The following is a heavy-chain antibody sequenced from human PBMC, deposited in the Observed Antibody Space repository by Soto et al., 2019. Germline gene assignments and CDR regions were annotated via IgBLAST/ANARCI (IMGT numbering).Heavy chain of an antibody. V-gene: IGHV1-46*03. CDR1: GYTFTSYY. CDR3: ARDEDCSSSAADYYYYGMDV. CDR2: INPSGGST. J-gene: IGHJ6*02. Sequence: ASVKVSCKASGYTFTSYYMHWVRQAPGQGLEWMGIINPSGGSTSYAQKFQGGVTMTRDTSTSTVYMELSSLRSEDTAVYYCARDEDCSSSAADYYYYGMDVWGQGTTVTVSS. D-gene: IGHD6-13*01.